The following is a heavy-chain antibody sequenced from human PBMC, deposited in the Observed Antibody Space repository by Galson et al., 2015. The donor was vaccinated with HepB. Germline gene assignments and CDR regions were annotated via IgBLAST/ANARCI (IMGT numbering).Heavy chain of an antibody. CDR2: ISSSSSTI. J-gene: IGHJ2*01. Sequence: SLRLSCAASGFTFSSYSMNWVRQAPGKGLEWVSYISSSSSTIYYADSVKGRFTISRDNSKNTLYLQMNSLRTEDTAVYYCATLTPFFWYFDLWGRGTLVTVSS. V-gene: IGHV3-48*01. CDR3: ATLTPFFWYFDL. CDR1: GFTFSSYS. D-gene: IGHD2/OR15-2a*01.